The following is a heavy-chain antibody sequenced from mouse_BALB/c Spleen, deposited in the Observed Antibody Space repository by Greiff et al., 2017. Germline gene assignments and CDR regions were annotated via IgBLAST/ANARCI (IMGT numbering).Heavy chain of an antibody. CDR3: ARDHDDYAMDY. CDR1: GFSLTSYG. V-gene: IGHV2-9*02. CDR2: IWAGGST. D-gene: IGHD2-3*01. Sequence: VQLVESGPGLVAPSQSLSITCTVSGFSLTSYGVHWVRQPPGKGLEWLGVIWAGGSTNYNSALMSRLSISKDNSKSQVFLKMNSLQTDDTAMYYCARDHDDYAMDYWGQGTSVTVSS. J-gene: IGHJ4*01.